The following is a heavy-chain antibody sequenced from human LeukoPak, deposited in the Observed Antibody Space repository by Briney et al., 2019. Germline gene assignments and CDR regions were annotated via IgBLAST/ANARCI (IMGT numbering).Heavy chain of an antibody. D-gene: IGHD2-15*01. Sequence: PSETLSLTCTVSGGSVSSYYWSWIRQPPGRGLEWIGYIYYSGSTNYNPSLKSRVTISVDTSKNQFSLKLSSVTAADTAVYYCARGSYVGYYYYYMDVWGKGTTVTVSS. J-gene: IGHJ6*03. CDR3: ARGSYVGYYYYYMDV. V-gene: IGHV4-59*02. CDR1: GGSVSSYY. CDR2: IYYSGST.